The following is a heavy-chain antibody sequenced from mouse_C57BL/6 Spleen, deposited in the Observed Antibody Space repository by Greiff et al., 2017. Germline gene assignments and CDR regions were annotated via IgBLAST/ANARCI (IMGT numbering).Heavy chain of an antibody. CDR2: IWRGGST. D-gene: IGHD2-5*01. CDR3: AKDYSNPWYFDV. Sequence: VQVVESGPGLVQPSQSLSITCTVSGFSLTSYGVHWVRQSPGKGLEWLGVIWRGGSTDYNAAFMSRLSITKDNSKSQVFFKMNCLQADDTAIYYCAKDYSNPWYFDVWGTGTTVTVSS. V-gene: IGHV2-5*01. CDR1: GFSLTSYG. J-gene: IGHJ1*03.